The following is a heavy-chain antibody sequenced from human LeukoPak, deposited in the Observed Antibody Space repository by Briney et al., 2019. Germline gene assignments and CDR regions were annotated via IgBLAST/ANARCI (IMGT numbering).Heavy chain of an antibody. CDR1: GFIFSSYW. CDR2: INTDGSST. CDR3: ARLRVVMGYFDY. Sequence: PGGSLRLSCAASGFIFSSYWMHWVRHAPGKGLAWVSRINTDGSSTSYADSVKGRFTISRDNAKNSLYLQMNSLRAEDTAVYYCARLRVVMGYFDYWGQGTLVTVSS. V-gene: IGHV3-74*01. J-gene: IGHJ4*02. D-gene: IGHD3-3*01.